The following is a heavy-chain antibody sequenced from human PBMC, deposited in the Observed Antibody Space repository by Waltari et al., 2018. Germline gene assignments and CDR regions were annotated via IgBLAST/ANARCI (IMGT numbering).Heavy chain of an antibody. CDR3: ARGSTRTGWFDP. CDR1: GYSISSGYY. J-gene: IGHJ5*02. D-gene: IGHD2-2*01. V-gene: IGHV4-38-2*02. CDR2: IYHSGGT. Sequence: QVQLQESGPGLVKPSETLSLTCTVSGYSISSGYYWGWIRQPPGKGLEWIGSIYHSGGTYYSPSLKSRVTISVDTSKNQFSLKLSSVTAADTAVYYCARGSTRTGWFDPWGQGTLVTVSS.